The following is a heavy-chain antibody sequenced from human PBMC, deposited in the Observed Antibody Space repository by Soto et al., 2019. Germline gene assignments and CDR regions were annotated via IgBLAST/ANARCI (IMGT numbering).Heavy chain of an antibody. CDR3: GGDGSSSALDY. CDR1: GGSISSGGYS. CDR2: IYHSGTT. V-gene: IGHV4-30-2*01. D-gene: IGHD2-15*01. J-gene: IGHJ4*01. Sequence: QLQLQESGSGLVRPSQTLSLTCDVSGGSISSGGYSWSWIRQPPGKGLEWIGNIYHSGTTYYNPSLRRRVTISVDRSKNQFSLKLSSVTAADPAMYYCGGDGSSSALDYWGHGTLVTVSS.